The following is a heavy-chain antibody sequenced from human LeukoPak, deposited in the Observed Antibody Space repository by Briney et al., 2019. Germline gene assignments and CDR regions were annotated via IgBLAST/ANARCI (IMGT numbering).Heavy chain of an antibody. V-gene: IGHV4-31*03. J-gene: IGHJ6*03. CDR2: IYYSGST. Sequence: SETLSLTCTVSGGSISSGGYYWSWIRQHPGKGLEWIVYIYYSGSTYYNPSLKSRVTISVDTSKNQFSLKLSSVTAADTAVYYCARAFRNMVRGVIQSYYYYYMDVWGKGTTVTVSS. CDR3: ARAFRNMVRGVIQSYYYYYMDV. D-gene: IGHD3-10*01. CDR1: GGSISSGGYY.